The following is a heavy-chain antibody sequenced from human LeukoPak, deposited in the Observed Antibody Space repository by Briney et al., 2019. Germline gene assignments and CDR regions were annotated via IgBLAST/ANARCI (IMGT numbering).Heavy chain of an antibody. D-gene: IGHD6-13*01. CDR3: ARQDTWYYSFDY. Sequence: SQTLSLTCAISGDIFSSNSAAWNWIRQSPSRGLEWLGSTYYRSKWYNDYAISVKSLITINPDTSKNQFSLQLNSVTAADTAVYYCARQDTWYYSFDYWGQGTLVTVSS. CDR1: GDIFSSNSAA. J-gene: IGHJ4*02. CDR2: TYYRSKWYN. V-gene: IGHV6-1*01.